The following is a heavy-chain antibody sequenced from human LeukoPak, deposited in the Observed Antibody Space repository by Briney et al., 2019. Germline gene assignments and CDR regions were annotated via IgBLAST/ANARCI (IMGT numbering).Heavy chain of an antibody. D-gene: IGHD3-10*01. CDR2: INHSGST. J-gene: IGHJ4*02. CDR1: GGSFSGYY. V-gene: IGHV4-34*01. CDR3: ARAGRDYYGSGSYYSKRTFDY. Sequence: SETLSLTCAVYGGSFSGYYWSWIRQPPGKGLEWIWEINHSGSTNYNPSLKSRVTISVDTSKNQFSLKLSSVTAADTAVYYCARAGRDYYGSGSYYSKRTFDYWGQGTLVTVSS.